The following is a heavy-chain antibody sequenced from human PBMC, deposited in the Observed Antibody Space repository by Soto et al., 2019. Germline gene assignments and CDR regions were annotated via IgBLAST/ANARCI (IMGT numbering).Heavy chain of an antibody. CDR3: ATGRYSGYYFHWFDP. J-gene: IGHJ5*02. V-gene: IGHV1-24*01. CDR1: GYTLTELS. D-gene: IGHD5-12*01. CDR2: FDPEDGET. Sequence: GASVKVSCKVSGYTLTELSMHWVRQAPGKGLEWMGGFDPEDGETIYAQKFQGRVTMTEDTSTDTAYMELSSMRSEDTAVYYCATGRYSGYYFHWFDPWGQGTLVTVSS.